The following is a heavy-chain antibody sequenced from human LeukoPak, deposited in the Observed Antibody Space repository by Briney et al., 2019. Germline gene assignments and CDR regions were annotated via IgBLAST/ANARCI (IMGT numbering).Heavy chain of an antibody. D-gene: IGHD1-26*01. V-gene: IGHV4-59*01. J-gene: IGHJ3*02. CDR3: ARDQEWELPAFDI. CDR2: IYYSGST. Sequence: GSLRLSCAASGFTFSSYSMSWIRQPPGKGLEWIGYIYYSGSTNYNPSLKSRVTISVDTSKNQFSLKLSSVTAADTAVYYCARDQEWELPAFDIWGQGTMVTVSS. CDR1: GFTFSSYS.